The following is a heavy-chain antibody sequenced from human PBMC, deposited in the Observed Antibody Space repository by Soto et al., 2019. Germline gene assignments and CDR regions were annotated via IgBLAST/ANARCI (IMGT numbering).Heavy chain of an antibody. Sequence: QGQLVQSGAEVKKPGASVKVSCKASGYTFTSYDINWVRQATGQGREWMGWMNPNSGNTGYAQKFQGRVTMTRYTSISTAYMALISMRSEDTALYYCARVLSWASYYDFWSGYYNYYYYGMDVWGQGTTVTV. CDR2: MNPNSGNT. D-gene: IGHD3-3*01. V-gene: IGHV1-8*01. CDR3: ARVLSWASYYDFWSGYYNYYYYGMDV. CDR1: GYTFTSYD. J-gene: IGHJ6*02.